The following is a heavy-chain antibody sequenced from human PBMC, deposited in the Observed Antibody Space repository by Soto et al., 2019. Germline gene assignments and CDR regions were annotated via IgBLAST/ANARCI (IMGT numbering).Heavy chain of an antibody. J-gene: IGHJ5*02. D-gene: IGHD2-15*01. Sequence: EVQLLESGGGLVQPGGSLRLSCAASGFTFSSYAMSWVCQAPGKGLEWVSAISGSGGSTYYADSVKGRFTISRDNSKNTLYLQMNSLRAEDTAVYYCAKGAYIVVVVAATRFLNWFDPWGQGTLVTVSS. CDR3: AKGAYIVVVVAATRFLNWFDP. V-gene: IGHV3-23*01. CDR1: GFTFSSYA. CDR2: ISGSGGST.